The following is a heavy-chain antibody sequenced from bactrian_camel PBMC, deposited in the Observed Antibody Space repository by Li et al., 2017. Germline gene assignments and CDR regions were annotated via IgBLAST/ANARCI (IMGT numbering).Heavy chain of an antibody. CDR1: GHTYELVC. CDR3: AARDGRCGSSWSTYEYNW. D-gene: IGHD1*01. Sequence: HVQLVESGGGSVQAGGSLRLSCAASGHTYELVCMGWVRQAPGRGLEWVATIYRDGKNTHYADSVKGRFTISRDNARNTIYLQMNSLAPEDTAMYSCAARDGRCGSSWSTYEYNWWGQGTQVTVS. CDR2: IYRDGKNT. V-gene: IGHV3-2*01. J-gene: IGHJ4*01.